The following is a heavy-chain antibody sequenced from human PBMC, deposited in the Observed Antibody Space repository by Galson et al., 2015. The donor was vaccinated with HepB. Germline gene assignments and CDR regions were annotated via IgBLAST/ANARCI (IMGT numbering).Heavy chain of an antibody. CDR1: GFTFSSYG. CDR2: IWYDGSGK. J-gene: IGHJ4*02. V-gene: IGHV3-33*08. Sequence: SLRLSCAASGFTFSSYGMHWVRQAPGKGLEWVAVIWYDGSGKYYADSVKGRFTISRDNSENTVYLQMNSLRSEDTAIYFCARVHEPGWELLLPPDYWGEGTLVTVSA. D-gene: IGHD1-26*01. CDR3: ARVHEPGWELLLPPDY.